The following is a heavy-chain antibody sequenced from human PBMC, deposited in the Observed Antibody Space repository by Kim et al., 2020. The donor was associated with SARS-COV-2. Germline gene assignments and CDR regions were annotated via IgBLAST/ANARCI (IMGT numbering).Heavy chain of an antibody. J-gene: IGHJ4*02. Sequence: ADSGKGRFTISRDNSKNTVYLQMNSLRAEDTAVYYCAKTISGYDTTFDYWGQGTLVTVSS. D-gene: IGHD5-12*01. CDR3: AKTISGYDTTFDY. V-gene: IGHV3-23*01.